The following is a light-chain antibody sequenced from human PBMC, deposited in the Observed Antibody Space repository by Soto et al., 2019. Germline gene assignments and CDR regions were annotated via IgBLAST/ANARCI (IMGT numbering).Light chain of an antibody. CDR2: GES. J-gene: IGKJ2*01. CDR1: QSVSSSY. Sequence: EIVLTQSPGTLSLSPGERANLSCGASQSVSSSYLAWYQQKPGQAPRLLIYGESSRATGLPDKFSGSGSGTDFTLPISRLGPEDFSVYYCQQYGSSPPYTFGQGTKLEIK. V-gene: IGKV3-20*01. CDR3: QQYGSSPPYT.